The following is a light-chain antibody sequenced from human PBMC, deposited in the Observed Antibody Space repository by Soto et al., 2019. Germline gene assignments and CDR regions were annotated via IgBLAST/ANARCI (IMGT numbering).Light chain of an antibody. CDR2: DVS. V-gene: IGLV2-14*01. CDR3: SSYTSSSTLV. J-gene: IGLJ2*01. CDR1: SSDVGGYNY. Sequence: QSALTQPASVSGSPGQSITISCTGTSSDVGGYNYVSWYKQHPGKAPKLMIYDVSNRPSGVSNRFSGSKSGNTASLTISGLQGEDEDDYYCSSYTSSSTLVFGGGTKLTVL.